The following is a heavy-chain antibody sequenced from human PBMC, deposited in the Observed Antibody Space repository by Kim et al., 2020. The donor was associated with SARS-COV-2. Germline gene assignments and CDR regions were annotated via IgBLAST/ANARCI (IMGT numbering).Heavy chain of an antibody. CDR2: INADTGSA. CDR1: GYTFNNFA. D-gene: IGHD3-16*02. CDR3: ARVFWGGSRYLDF. Sequence: ASVKVSCKASGYTFNNFAISWVRQAPGQGLEWMGWINADTGSATYAQGFTGRFVFSLDTSVSTAYLQISSLEAEDTALYYCARVFWGGSRYLDFWGQGTLGTVSS. J-gene: IGHJ4*02. V-gene: IGHV7-4-1*02.